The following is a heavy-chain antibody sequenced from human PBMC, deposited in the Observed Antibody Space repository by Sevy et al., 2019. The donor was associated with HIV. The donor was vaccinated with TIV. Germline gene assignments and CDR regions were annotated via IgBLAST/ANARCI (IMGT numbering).Heavy chain of an antibody. CDR2: IYTSGST. V-gene: IGHV4-61*02. CDR1: GGSISSGSYY. CDR3: ARDRGYSYGYNYYYYMDV. Sequence: SETLSLTCTVSGGSISSGSYYWSWIRQPAGKGLEWIGRIYTSGSTNYNPSLKSRVTISVDTSKNQFSLKLSSVTAADTAVYYCARDRGYSYGYNYYYYMDVWGKGTTVTVSS. D-gene: IGHD5-18*01. J-gene: IGHJ6*03.